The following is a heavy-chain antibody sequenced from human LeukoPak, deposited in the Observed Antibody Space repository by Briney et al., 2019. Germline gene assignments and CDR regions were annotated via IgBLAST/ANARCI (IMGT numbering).Heavy chain of an antibody. V-gene: IGHV1-46*01. J-gene: IGHJ3*02. Sequence: ASVKVSCKASGYTFTSYYMHWVRQAPGQGLEWMGIINPSGGSTSYAQKFQGRVTMTRDTSTSTVYMELSSLRSEDTAVYYCARAGVGEYYYDSSGYDAFDIWGQGTMVTVSS. D-gene: IGHD3-22*01. CDR1: GYTFTSYY. CDR2: INPSGGST. CDR3: ARAGVGEYYYDSSGYDAFDI.